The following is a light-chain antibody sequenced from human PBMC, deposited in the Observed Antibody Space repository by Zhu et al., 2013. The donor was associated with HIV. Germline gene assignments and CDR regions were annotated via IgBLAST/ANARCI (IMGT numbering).Light chain of an antibody. CDR1: QSVATN. Sequence: EIVMTQSPGTLSVSPGERATLSCRASQSVATNLAWYQQKPGQAPRLLIYGASTRATGIPARFSGSGSGTEFTLTISSLQSEDFAVYYCQRYNDWPLTFGGGTKVEIK. CDR3: QRYNDWPLT. J-gene: IGKJ4*01. CDR2: GAS. V-gene: IGKV3-15*01.